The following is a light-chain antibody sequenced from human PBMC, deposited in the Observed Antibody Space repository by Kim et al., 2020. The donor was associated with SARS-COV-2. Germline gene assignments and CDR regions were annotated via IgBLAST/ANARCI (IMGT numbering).Light chain of an antibody. CDR1: SLRSYY. CDR2: GKN. Sequence: AVGHTVRITCQGDSLRSYYATWYQQKPGQAQIVVIYGKNNRPSGIPDRFSGSSSGDTASLTITGTQAGDEADYYCNSRGSNENVLFGGGTKVTVL. V-gene: IGLV3-19*01. J-gene: IGLJ2*01. CDR3: NSRGSNENVL.